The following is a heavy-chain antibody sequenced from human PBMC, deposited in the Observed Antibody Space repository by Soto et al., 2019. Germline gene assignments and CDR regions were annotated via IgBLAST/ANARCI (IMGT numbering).Heavy chain of an antibody. CDR3: ARDLDYFWSGYYTPGGMDV. J-gene: IGHJ6*02. V-gene: IGHV3-21*01. D-gene: IGHD3-3*01. Sequence: GGSLRLSCAASGFTFSSYSMNWARQAQGKGLEWVSSISSSSSYIYYADSVKGRFTISRDNAKNSLYLQMNSLRAEDTAVYYCARDLDYFWSGYYTPGGMDVWGQGTTVTVSS. CDR1: GFTFSSYS. CDR2: ISSSSSYI.